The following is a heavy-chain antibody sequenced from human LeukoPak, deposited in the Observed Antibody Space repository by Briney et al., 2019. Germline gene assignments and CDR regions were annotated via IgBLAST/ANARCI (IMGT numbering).Heavy chain of an antibody. Sequence: PSETLSLTCTVSGDSIRRYHGGWIRQSPGKGLEWNGYIYSTGNTNYDPSHESRVTISADTAKNKFSLRLTSLTAADTALSFCARRTSFDLCAYWAQGNLVTVSS. CDR1: GDSIRRYH. V-gene: IGHV4-4*09. D-gene: IGHD2-21*01. CDR2: IYSTGNT. CDR3: ARRTSFDLCAY. J-gene: IGHJ4*02.